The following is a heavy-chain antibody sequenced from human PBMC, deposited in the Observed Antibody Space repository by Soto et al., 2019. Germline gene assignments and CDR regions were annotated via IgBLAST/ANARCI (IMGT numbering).Heavy chain of an antibody. CDR3: ARDSRSGYDYHSYAY. Sequence: QVQLVQSGAEVKKPGASVKVSCKASGYTFTDYYLHWVRQAPGQGLEWMGWISPNSGGTYYAQKFQGRVTMTRDTSISTVYMELSRLRSDDTAVYYCARDSRSGYDYHSYAYWGQGTLDIVSS. CDR1: GYTFTDYY. V-gene: IGHV1-2*02. D-gene: IGHD5-12*01. CDR2: ISPNSGGT. J-gene: IGHJ4*02.